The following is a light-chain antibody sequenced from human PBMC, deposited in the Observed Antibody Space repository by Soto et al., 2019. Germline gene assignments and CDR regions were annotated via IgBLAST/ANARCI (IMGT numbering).Light chain of an antibody. CDR1: QSFLHSDGSTY. CDR2: KVS. V-gene: IGKV2-24*01. Sequence: DIVLTQTPLSSPVTLGQPASISCRSSQSFLHSDGSTYLNWLHQRPGQPPRLLIYKVSHRFSGVPDRFSGSGAGTDFTLKISRVEAEDVGISYCMQATHFRPYTFGQGINLEI. J-gene: IGKJ2*01. CDR3: MQATHFRPYT.